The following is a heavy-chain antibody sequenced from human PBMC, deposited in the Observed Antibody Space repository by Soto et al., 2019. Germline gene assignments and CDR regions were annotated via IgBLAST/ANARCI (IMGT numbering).Heavy chain of an antibody. CDR2: INPKSGDT. CDR3: AREKQLEASIDH. V-gene: IGHV1-2*02. Sequence: ASVKVSCTASGYTFTGYYMHWVRQAPGQGLEWMGWINPKSGDTNYAQKFQSRVTMTRDTSISTVYMELSRLRYDDTAVYYCAREKQLEASIDHWGQGTVVSVSA. D-gene: IGHD6-6*01. CDR1: GYTFTGYY. J-gene: IGHJ5*02.